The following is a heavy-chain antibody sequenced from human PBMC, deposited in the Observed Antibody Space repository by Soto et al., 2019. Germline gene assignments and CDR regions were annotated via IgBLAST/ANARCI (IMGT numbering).Heavy chain of an antibody. J-gene: IGHJ4*02. D-gene: IGHD6-19*01. CDR2: IWYDGSNK. CDR1: GFTFSSYG. Sequence: QVHLVESGGGVVQPGRSLRLSCAASGFTFSSYGMHWVRQAPGKGLEWVAVIWYDGSNKYYADSVKGRFTISRDNSKNTLYLQMNSLRGEDTAVYYCARADSSGVAFDYWGQGTLVTGSS. V-gene: IGHV3-33*01. CDR3: ARADSSGVAFDY.